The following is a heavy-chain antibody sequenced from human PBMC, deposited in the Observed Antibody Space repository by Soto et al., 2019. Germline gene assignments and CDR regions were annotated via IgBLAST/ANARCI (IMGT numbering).Heavy chain of an antibody. V-gene: IGHV1-69*13. CDR1: GGTFSSYA. Sequence: SVKVSCKASGGTFSSYAISWVRQAPGQGLEWMGGIIPIFGTANYAQKFQGRVTITADESTSTAYMELSSLRSEDTAVYYCARDPGGYYDSSGFAWFDPWGQGTLVTVSS. CDR3: ARDPGGYYDSSGFAWFDP. CDR2: IIPIFGTA. J-gene: IGHJ5*02. D-gene: IGHD3-22*01.